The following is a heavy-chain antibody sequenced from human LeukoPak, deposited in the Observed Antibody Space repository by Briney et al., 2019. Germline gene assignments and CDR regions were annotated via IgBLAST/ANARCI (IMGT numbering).Heavy chain of an antibody. J-gene: IGHJ6*03. CDR1: GGTFSSYA. D-gene: IGHD6-6*01. CDR3: ARDLAARGNYYYYYMDV. CDR2: IIPIFGAA. Sequence: SVKVSCKASGGTFSSYAISWVRQAPGQGLEWMGGIIPIFGAANYAQKFQGRVTITADESTSTAYMELSSLRSEDTAVYYCARDLAARGNYYYYYMDVWGKGTTVTVSS. V-gene: IGHV1-69*01.